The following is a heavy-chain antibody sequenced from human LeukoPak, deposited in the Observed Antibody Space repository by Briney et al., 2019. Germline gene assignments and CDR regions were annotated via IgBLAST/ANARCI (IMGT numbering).Heavy chain of an antibody. CDR1: GFTFDDYA. CDR2: ISWNSGSI. CDR3: AKDQRFYYDSSGGAFDI. J-gene: IGHJ3*02. V-gene: IGHV3-9*01. D-gene: IGHD3-22*01. Sequence: GGSLRLSCAASGFTFDDYAMHWVRQAPGKGLEWVSGISWNSGSIGYADSVKGRFTISRDNAKNSLYLQMNSLRAEDTALYYCAKDQRFYYDSSGGAFDIWGQGTMVTVSS.